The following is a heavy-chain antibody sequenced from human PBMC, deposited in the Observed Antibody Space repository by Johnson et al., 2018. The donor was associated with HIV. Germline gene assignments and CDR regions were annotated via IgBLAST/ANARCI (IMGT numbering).Heavy chain of an antibody. D-gene: IGHD4-17*01. V-gene: IGHV3-9*01. CDR3: AKDIDLWATVTTLVLAFDI. Sequence: LLVESGGGLVQPGGSLRLSCAASGFTFSNAWMSWVRQAPGKGLAWVSGINWNSGSIGYADSVKGRFTISRDNAKNSLYLQMNSLRAEDTALYYCAKDIDLWATVTTLVLAFDIWGQGTMVTFSS. CDR1: GFTFSNAW. J-gene: IGHJ3*02. CDR2: INWNSGSI.